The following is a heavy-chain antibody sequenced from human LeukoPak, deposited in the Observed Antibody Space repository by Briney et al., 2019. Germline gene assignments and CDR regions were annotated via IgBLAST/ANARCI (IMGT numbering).Heavy chain of an antibody. CDR1: GGSIISYY. CDR2: IYYSGST. CDR3: ARDGILTGDDAFDI. V-gene: IGHV4-59*12. J-gene: IGHJ3*02. Sequence: SETLSLTCTVSGGSIISYYWSWIRQPPGKGLEWIGYIYYSGSTNYNPSLKSRVTISVDTSKNQFSLKLSSVTAADTAVYYCARDGILTGDDAFDIWGQGTMVTVSS. D-gene: IGHD3-9*01.